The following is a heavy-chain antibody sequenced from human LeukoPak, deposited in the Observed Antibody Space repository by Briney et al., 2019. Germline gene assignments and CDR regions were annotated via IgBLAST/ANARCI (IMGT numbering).Heavy chain of an antibody. Sequence: ASVKVSCKASGYTFTGYYMHWVRQAPGQGLEWMGWINPNSGGTNYAQKFQGRVTMTRDTSISTAYMELSRLRSDDTAVYYCARVRYRYDFWSGRGRYYYGMDVRGQGTTVTVSS. CDR3: ARVRYRYDFWSGRGRYYYGMDV. CDR1: GYTFTGYY. D-gene: IGHD3-3*01. CDR2: INPNSGGT. J-gene: IGHJ6*02. V-gene: IGHV1-2*02.